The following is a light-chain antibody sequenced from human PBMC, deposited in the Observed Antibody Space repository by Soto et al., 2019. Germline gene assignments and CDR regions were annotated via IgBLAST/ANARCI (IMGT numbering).Light chain of an antibody. Sequence: QSALTQPASVSGSPGQSVTISCTGTSSDIGAYNLVSWYQHHPDKAPKLMISEVSNRPSGVSDRVSGSKSGNTASLTISGLQSEDEADYYCASLTTTNFVFGTATKLTVL. CDR3: ASLTTTNFV. CDR1: SSDIGAYNL. V-gene: IGLV2-14*01. CDR2: EVS. J-gene: IGLJ1*01.